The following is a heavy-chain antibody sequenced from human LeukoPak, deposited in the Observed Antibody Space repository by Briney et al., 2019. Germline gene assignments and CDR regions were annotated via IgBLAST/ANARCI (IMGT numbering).Heavy chain of an antibody. Sequence: GGSLRLSCAASGFTVSSSCMSWVRQAPGKGLEWVSYISSSGSTIYYADSVKGRFTISRDNAKNSLYLQMNSLRAEDTAVYYCARVFEDVPQFDYWGQGTLVTVSS. CDR2: ISSSGSTI. V-gene: IGHV3-11*01. D-gene: IGHD3-3*01. CDR3: ARVFEDVPQFDY. J-gene: IGHJ4*02. CDR1: GFTVSSSC.